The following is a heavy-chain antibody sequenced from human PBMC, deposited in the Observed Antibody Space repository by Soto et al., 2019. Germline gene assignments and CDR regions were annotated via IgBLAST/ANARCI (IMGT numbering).Heavy chain of an antibody. J-gene: IGHJ4*02. CDR3: ASDPGTGPALWTYHFDY. V-gene: IGHV1-3*01. CDR1: RYSFTTYA. CDR2: IYAGDGDK. Sequence: SVKVSFKASRYSFTTYALHWVRPAIGQRLEWMGWIYAGDGDKKYSETFQGRVTITRDTSANNAYMELGILRFEDTAVYYCASDPGTGPALWTYHFDYWGQGTLVTVSS. D-gene: IGHD1-1*01.